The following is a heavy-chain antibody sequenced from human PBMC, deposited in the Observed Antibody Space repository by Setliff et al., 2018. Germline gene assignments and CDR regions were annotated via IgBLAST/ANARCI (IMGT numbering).Heavy chain of an antibody. CDR2: IYSSGST. V-gene: IGHV4-4*07. J-gene: IGHJ6*03. CDR3: ARASSGWYSAYYYYMDV. CDR1: GDSISSYY. Sequence: PSETLSLTCTVSGDSISSYYWSWIRQPAGKGLEWIGRIYSSGSTNFNPSLKSRVTMSMDTSKNQFSLKLSSVTAADTAIYYCARASSGWYSAYYYYMDVWGKGTTVTVSS. D-gene: IGHD6-19*01.